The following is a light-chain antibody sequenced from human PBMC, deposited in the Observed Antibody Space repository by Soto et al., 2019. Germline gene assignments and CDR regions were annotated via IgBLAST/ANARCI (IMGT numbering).Light chain of an antibody. J-gene: IGKJ2*02. CDR1: QSVSSY. V-gene: IGKV3-11*01. Sequence: EVILTQSPGTLSLSPGDRATLSCRASQSVSSYLAWYQQKPGQAPRLLIYDVSNRATGIPARFSGSGSGTDFTLTISSLEPEDCAVYFCQQRSEWPLCTFGQGTKLEIK. CDR3: QQRSEWPLCT. CDR2: DVS.